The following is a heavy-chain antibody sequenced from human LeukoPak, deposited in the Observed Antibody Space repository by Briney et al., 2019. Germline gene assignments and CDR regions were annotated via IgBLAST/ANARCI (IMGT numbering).Heavy chain of an antibody. Sequence: GGSLRLSCAASGFTFDDYAMHCVRQAPGKGLEWVSIIYSDDNTFYADSVRGRFTISRHNSKNTLFLQMNSLRAEDTAVYYCARGLLCGGDSPCAFDIWGQGTMVTVSS. J-gene: IGHJ3*02. CDR3: ARGLLCGGDSPCAFDI. CDR2: IYSDDNT. CDR1: GFTFDDYA. D-gene: IGHD2-21*01. V-gene: IGHV3-53*04.